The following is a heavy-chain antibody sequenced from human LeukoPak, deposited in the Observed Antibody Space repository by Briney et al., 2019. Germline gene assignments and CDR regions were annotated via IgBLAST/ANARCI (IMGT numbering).Heavy chain of an antibody. CDR1: GYTLTELS. CDR2: FDPEDGET. D-gene: IGHD3-3*01. V-gene: IGHV1-24*01. Sequence: ASVKVSCKVSGYTLTELSMHWVRQAPGKGLEWMGGFDPEDGETIYAQKFQGRVTMTEDTSTDTAYMELSSLRSEDTAVYYCATVYYDPPPHQYFQHWGQAPWSPSPQ. J-gene: IGHJ1*01. CDR3: ATVYYDPPPHQYFQH.